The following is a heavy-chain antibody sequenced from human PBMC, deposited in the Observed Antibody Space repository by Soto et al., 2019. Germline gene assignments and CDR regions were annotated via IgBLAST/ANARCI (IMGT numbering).Heavy chain of an antibody. Sequence: QVQLVQSGAEVKKPGASVKVSCKASGYTFTSYAMHWVRQAPGQRLEWMGWINAGNGNTKYSQKFQGRVTITRDTTSSTAYMELSSLRSEDTAVYYCARDPYCSGGSRYSHLYYYGMDVWGQGTTVTVSS. CDR2: INAGNGNT. J-gene: IGHJ6*02. D-gene: IGHD2-15*01. CDR3: ARDPYCSGGSRYSHLYYYGMDV. V-gene: IGHV1-3*01. CDR1: GYTFTSYA.